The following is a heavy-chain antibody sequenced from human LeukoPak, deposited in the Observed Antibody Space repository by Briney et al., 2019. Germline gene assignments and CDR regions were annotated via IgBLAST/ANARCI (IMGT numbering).Heavy chain of an antibody. D-gene: IGHD3-22*01. J-gene: IGHJ4*02. Sequence: SETLSLTCAVYGGSFSGYYWSWIRRPPGKCPEWIGEVNHSGTTKYNPSLKSRVTISVDTSKNQFSLKLSSVTAADTAKYYCARRYSYDSSISQSSPIDYWGQGMLVTVSS. V-gene: IGHV4-34*01. CDR3: ARRYSYDSSISQSSPIDY. CDR2: VNHSGTT. CDR1: GGSFSGYY.